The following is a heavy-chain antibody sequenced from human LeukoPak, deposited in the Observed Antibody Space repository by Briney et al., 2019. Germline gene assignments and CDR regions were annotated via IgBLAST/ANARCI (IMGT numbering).Heavy chain of an antibody. CDR1: GFTFSSYS. Sequence: PGGSLRLSCAASGFTFSSYSMNWVRQAPGKGLEWVSYISSSSSTIYYADSVKGRLTISRDNAKNSLYLQMNSLRDEDTAVYYCARQLAAAGFYYYYGMDVWGQGTTVTVSS. J-gene: IGHJ6*02. CDR3: ARQLAAAGFYYYYGMDV. CDR2: ISSSSSTI. V-gene: IGHV3-48*02. D-gene: IGHD6-13*01.